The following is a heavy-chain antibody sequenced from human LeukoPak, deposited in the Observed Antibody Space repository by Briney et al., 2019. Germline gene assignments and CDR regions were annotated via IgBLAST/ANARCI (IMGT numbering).Heavy chain of an antibody. J-gene: IGHJ5*02. CDR1: GGSFSGYY. V-gene: IGHV4-34*01. Sequence: AETLSLTCAVYGGSFSGYYWSWIRQPPGKGLEWMGEINHSGSTNYNPSLKSRVTISVDTSKNLFSLKLSSVAAADTAVYYCARASGLRYADWSRKDWFDPWGQGTLVTVSS. D-gene: IGHD3-9*01. CDR3: ARASGLRYADWSRKDWFDP. CDR2: INHSGST.